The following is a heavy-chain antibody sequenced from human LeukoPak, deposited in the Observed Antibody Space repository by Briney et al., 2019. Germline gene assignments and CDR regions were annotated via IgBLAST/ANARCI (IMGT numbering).Heavy chain of an antibody. Sequence: ASVKVSCKASGYTFTSYYMHWVRQAPGQGLEWMGWINAYNGNTNYAQKLQGRVTMTTDTSTSTAYMELRSLRSDDTAVYYCARDLYGDYVGYWGQGTLVTVSS. CDR3: ARDLYGDYVGY. CDR1: GYTFTSYY. V-gene: IGHV1-18*04. D-gene: IGHD4-17*01. CDR2: INAYNGNT. J-gene: IGHJ4*02.